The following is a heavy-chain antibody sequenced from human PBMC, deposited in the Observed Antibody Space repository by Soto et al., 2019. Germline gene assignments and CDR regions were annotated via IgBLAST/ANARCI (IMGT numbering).Heavy chain of an antibody. CDR3: AKDTEEGASDWYYDFWSAPTPSRGMDV. J-gene: IGHJ6*02. CDR1: GFTFSSYA. CDR2: ISGSGGST. D-gene: IGHD3-3*01. Sequence: PGGSLRLSCAASGFTFSSYAMSWVRQAPGKGLEWVSAISGSGGSTYYADSVKGRFTISRDNSKNTLYLQMNSLRAEDTAVYYCAKDTEEGASDWYYDFWSAPTPSRGMDVWGQGTTVTVSS. V-gene: IGHV3-23*01.